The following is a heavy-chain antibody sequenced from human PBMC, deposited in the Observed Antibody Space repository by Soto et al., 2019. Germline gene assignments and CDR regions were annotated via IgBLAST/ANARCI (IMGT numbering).Heavy chain of an antibody. Sequence: GGSLRLSCTASGFTFSSYGMHWVRQAPGKGLEWVAVISYDGSNKYYADSVKGRFTISRDNSKNTLYLQMNSLRAEDTAVYYCANSASGSRSDYYYYGMDVWGQGTTVTVSS. CDR2: ISYDGSNK. V-gene: IGHV3-30*18. D-gene: IGHD3-10*01. CDR1: GFTFSSYG. J-gene: IGHJ6*02. CDR3: ANSASGSRSDYYYYGMDV.